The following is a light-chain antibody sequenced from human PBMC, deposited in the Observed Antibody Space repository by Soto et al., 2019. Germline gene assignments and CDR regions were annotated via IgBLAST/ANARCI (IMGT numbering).Light chain of an antibody. CDR3: CSYAGTSTWV. CDR1: SSDVGIYNL. V-gene: IGLV2-23*01. J-gene: IGLJ3*02. Sequence: QSVLTQPASVSGSPGQSITISCTGTSSDVGIYNLVSWYQHHPGQAPKLMIYEGSNRPSGVSNRFSGSKSGNTASLTSSGLQAEDEADYYCCSYAGTSTWVFGGGTKLTVL. CDR2: EGS.